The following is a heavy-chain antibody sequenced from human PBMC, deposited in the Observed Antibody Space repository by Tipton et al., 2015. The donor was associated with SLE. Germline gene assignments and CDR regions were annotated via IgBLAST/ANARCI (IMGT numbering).Heavy chain of an antibody. CDR3: AKDLTSTENWFDP. CDR1: GFTFSSYG. D-gene: IGHD2-2*01. CDR2: IRYDGSNK. Sequence: SLRLSCAASGFTFSSYGMHWVRQAPGKGLEWVAFIRYDGSNKYYADSVKGRFTISRDNSKNTLYLQMNSLRAEDTAVYYCAKDLTSTENWFDPWGQGTLVTVSP. J-gene: IGHJ5*02. V-gene: IGHV3-30*02.